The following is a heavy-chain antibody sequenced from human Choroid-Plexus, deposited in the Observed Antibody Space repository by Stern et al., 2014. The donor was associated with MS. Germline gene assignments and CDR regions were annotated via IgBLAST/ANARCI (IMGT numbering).Heavy chain of an antibody. D-gene: IGHD2/OR15-2a*01. V-gene: IGHV3-30*18. CDR1: GFTFAGCA. Sequence: QDQLVQSGGGVVQPGRPLRLSCVASGFTFAGCAMHWVRQAPCKGLEWVAGVSYDGSNKYYADSVKGRFTISRDNSQNTLYMQMSSLRPEDTAVYYCAKDRHYLTYFFDHWGQGSLVTVSS. CDR2: VSYDGSNK. J-gene: IGHJ5*02. CDR3: AKDRHYLTYFFDH.